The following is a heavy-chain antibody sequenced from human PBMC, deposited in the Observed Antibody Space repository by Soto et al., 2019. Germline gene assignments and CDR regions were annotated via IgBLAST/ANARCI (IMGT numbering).Heavy chain of an antibody. CDR1: GFTFSSYG. Sequence: QVQLVESGGGVVQPGRSLRLSCAASGFTFSSYGMHWVRQAPGKGLEWVAVIWYDGSNKYYADSVKGRFTISRDNSKNTLYLQMNSLSAEDTAVYYCARDRYSSGWYDFDYWGQGTLVTVSS. D-gene: IGHD6-19*01. CDR2: IWYDGSNK. J-gene: IGHJ4*02. CDR3: ARDRYSSGWYDFDY. V-gene: IGHV3-33*01.